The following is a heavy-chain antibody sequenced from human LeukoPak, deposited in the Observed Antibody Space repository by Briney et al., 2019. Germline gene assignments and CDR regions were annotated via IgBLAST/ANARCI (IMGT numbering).Heavy chain of an antibody. CDR3: AKVWYYDSSGHLDY. Sequence: GGSLRLSCAASGFTFSSYAMGWVRQAPGKGLEWVSAISGSGGSTYYADSVKGRFTISRDNSKNTLYLQMNSLRAEDTAVYYCAKVWYYDSSGHLDYWGQGTLVTVSS. CDR1: GFTFSSYA. J-gene: IGHJ4*02. V-gene: IGHV3-23*01. CDR2: ISGSGGST. D-gene: IGHD3-22*01.